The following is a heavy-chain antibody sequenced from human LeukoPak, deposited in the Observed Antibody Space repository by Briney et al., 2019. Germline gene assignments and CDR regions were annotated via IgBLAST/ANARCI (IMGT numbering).Heavy chain of an antibody. CDR1: GFTFSSYG. D-gene: IGHD3-3*01. J-gene: IGHJ4*02. Sequence: GGSLRLSCAASGFTFSSYGMHWVRQAPGKGLEWVAVISYDGSNKYYADSVKGRFTISRDNSKNTLYLQMNSLRAGDTAVYYCAKDTSGPFDYWGQGTLVTVSS. V-gene: IGHV3-30*18. CDR3: AKDTSGPFDY. CDR2: ISYDGSNK.